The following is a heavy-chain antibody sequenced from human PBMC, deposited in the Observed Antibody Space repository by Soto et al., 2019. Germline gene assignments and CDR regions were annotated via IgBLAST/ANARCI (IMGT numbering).Heavy chain of an antibody. Sequence: KESGPTLVKPTQTLTLTCTFSGFSLSTSGVGVGWIRQPPGKSLEWLALIYWDDDKRYSPSLKSRLTITNDTSKNQVVLTMTNMDPVDTATYYCAHTGDSSGYHDAFDIWGHGTMVTVSS. V-gene: IGHV2-5*02. D-gene: IGHD3-22*01. CDR1: GFSLSTSGVG. CDR3: AHTGDSSGYHDAFDI. CDR2: IYWDDDK. J-gene: IGHJ3*02.